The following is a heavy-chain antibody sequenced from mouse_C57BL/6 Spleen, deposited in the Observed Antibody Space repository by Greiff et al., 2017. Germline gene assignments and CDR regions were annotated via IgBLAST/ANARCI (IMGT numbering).Heavy chain of an antibody. CDR1: GYTFTDYY. Sequence: VQLQQSGAELVRPGASVKLSCKASGYTFTDYYINWVKQRPGQGLEWIARIYPGSGNTYYNEKFKGKATLTAEKSSSTAYMQLSSLTSEDSAVYFCARQDGIYAMDYWGQGTSVTVSS. CDR2: IYPGSGNT. J-gene: IGHJ4*01. V-gene: IGHV1-76*01. D-gene: IGHD2-3*01. CDR3: ARQDGIYAMDY.